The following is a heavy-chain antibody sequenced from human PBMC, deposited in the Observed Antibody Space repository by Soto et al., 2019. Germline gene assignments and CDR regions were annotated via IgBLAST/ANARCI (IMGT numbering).Heavy chain of an antibody. V-gene: IGHV4-59*01. CDR3: ARKLELRGGFDY. D-gene: IGHD1-7*01. CDR2: IYYSGST. Sequence: SEPLSLTCTVSGGSISSYYWSWIRQPPGKGLEWIGYIYYSGSTNYNPSLKSRVTISVDTSKNQFSLKLSSVTAADTAVYYCARKLELRGGFDYWGQGTLVT. J-gene: IGHJ4*02. CDR1: GGSISSYY.